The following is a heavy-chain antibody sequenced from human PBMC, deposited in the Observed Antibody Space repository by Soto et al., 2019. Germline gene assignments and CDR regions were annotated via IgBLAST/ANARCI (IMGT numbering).Heavy chain of an antibody. CDR1: EFTFSNYA. V-gene: IGHV3-23*01. CDR3: AKDTQQLIVYFDN. D-gene: IGHD6-13*01. Sequence: VGSLRLSCAASEFTFSNYAMSWVRQAPGKGLEWVSSISDNGGTTYYADSVKGRFTISRDNSKNTLYLQMNSLRAEDTAVYYCAKDTQQLIVYFDNWGQGTQVTVS. J-gene: IGHJ4*02. CDR2: ISDNGGTT.